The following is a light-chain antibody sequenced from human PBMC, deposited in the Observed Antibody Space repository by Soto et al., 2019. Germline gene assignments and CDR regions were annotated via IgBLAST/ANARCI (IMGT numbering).Light chain of an antibody. J-gene: IGLJ1*01. CDR3: TSYAGGNNV. CDR2: EVN. V-gene: IGLV2-8*01. CDR1: SSDVGGYNY. Sequence: QSVLTQPPSASGSPGQSVTISCTGTSSDVGGYNYVFWYQQHPGKVPKLVVYEVNKRPSGVPDRFSGSKSGNTASLTVSGLQAEDEADYYCTSYAGGNNVFGTGTKVTVL.